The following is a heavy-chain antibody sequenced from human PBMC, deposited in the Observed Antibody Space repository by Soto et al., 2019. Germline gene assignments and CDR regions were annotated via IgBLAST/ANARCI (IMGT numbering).Heavy chain of an antibody. V-gene: IGHV4-38-2*02. J-gene: IGHJ3*02. Sequence: SETLSLTCAVSGYSISSGYYWGWIRQPPGKGLEWIGSIYHSGNTYYNPSLKSRVTISVDTSKNQFSLKLSSVTAADTAVYYCARDRGTYCVGDCFSGWAFDIWGQGTMVTVSS. CDR2: IYHSGNT. CDR3: ARDRGTYCVGDCFSGWAFDI. CDR1: GYSISSGYY. D-gene: IGHD2-21*02.